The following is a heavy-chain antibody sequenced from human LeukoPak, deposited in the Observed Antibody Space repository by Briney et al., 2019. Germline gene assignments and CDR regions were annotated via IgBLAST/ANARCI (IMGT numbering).Heavy chain of an antibody. V-gene: IGHV3-9*01. CDR1: GFTFDDYA. CDR2: ISWNSGSI. CDR3: ATHYYDSSGYYSPDY. D-gene: IGHD3-22*01. Sequence: SGGSLRLSCAASGFTFDDYAMHWVRQAPGKGLEWVSGISWNSGSIGYADSVKGRFTISRDNAKNSLYLQMNSLRAEDTAVYYCATHYYDSSGYYSPDYWGQGTLVTVSS. J-gene: IGHJ4*02.